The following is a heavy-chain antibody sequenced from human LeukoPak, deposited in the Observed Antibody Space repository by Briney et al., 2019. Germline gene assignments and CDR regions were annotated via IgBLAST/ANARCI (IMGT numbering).Heavy chain of an antibody. CDR1: GGSVSSGSYY. J-gene: IGHJ5*02. Sequence: KPSETLSLTCTVSGGSVSSGSYYWSWIRQPPGKGLEWIGYICYSGSTNYNPSLKSRVTISVDASKNQFSLKLSSVTAADTAVYYCARTHYGSGSHNWFDPWGQGTLVTVSS. CDR3: ARTHYGSGSHNWFDP. CDR2: ICYSGST. V-gene: IGHV4-61*01. D-gene: IGHD3-10*01.